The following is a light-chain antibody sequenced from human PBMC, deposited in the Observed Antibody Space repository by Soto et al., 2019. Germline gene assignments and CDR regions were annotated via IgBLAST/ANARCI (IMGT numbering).Light chain of an antibody. Sequence: QSALTQPASASGSPGQSITISCTGTSSDVGSYNLVSWYQQHPGKAPKLMIYEGNKRPSGVSNRFSGSKSGNTASLTISGLQAEDEADYYCCSYAGSSSYVFGTGTKLTVL. J-gene: IGLJ1*01. CDR2: EGN. V-gene: IGLV2-23*01. CDR1: SSDVGSYNL. CDR3: CSYAGSSSYV.